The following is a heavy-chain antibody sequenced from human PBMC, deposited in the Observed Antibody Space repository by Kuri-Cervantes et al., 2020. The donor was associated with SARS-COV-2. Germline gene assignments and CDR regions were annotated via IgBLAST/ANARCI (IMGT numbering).Heavy chain of an antibody. D-gene: IGHD3-22*01. CDR2: IYPRGST. V-gene: IGHV4-61*02. Sequence: SETLSLTCTVSGGSISSDRYYWSWIRQPAGKGLEWLGRIYPRGSTNYHPSLKSRVTLSVDTSKNQFSLKLSSVTAADTAVYYCARGTHYFDSTTYWSTGWVWGQGTLVTVSS. J-gene: IGHJ4*02. CDR3: ARGTHYFDSTTYWSTGWV. CDR1: GGSISSDRYY.